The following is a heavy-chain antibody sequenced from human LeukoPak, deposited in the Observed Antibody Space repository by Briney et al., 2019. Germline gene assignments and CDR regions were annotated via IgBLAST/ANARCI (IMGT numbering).Heavy chain of an antibody. CDR1: GGSISSYY. V-gene: IGHV4-59*01. CDR2: IYYSGST. CDR3: ARGPGYCSSTSCFYYGMDV. J-gene: IGHJ6*02. Sequence: SETLSLTCAVYGGSISSYYWSWIRQPPGKGLEWIGYIYYSGSTNYNPSLKSRVTISVDTSKNQFSLKLSSVTAADTAVYYCARGPGYCSSTSCFYYGMDVWGQGTTVTVSS. D-gene: IGHD2-2*01.